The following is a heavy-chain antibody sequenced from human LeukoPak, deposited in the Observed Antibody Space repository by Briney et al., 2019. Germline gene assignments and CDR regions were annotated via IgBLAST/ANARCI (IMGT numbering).Heavy chain of an antibody. V-gene: IGHV1-69*13. Sequence: SVKVSCKASGGTFSSYAISWVRQAPGQGLEWMGGIIPIFGTANYAQKFQGRVTITADESTSTAYMELSSLRSEDTAVYYCARSPNDYGDYGGYKKVIPYYFDYWGQGTLVTVSS. CDR1: GGTFSSYA. D-gene: IGHD4-17*01. CDR2: IIPIFGTA. CDR3: ARSPNDYGDYGGYKKVIPYYFDY. J-gene: IGHJ4*02.